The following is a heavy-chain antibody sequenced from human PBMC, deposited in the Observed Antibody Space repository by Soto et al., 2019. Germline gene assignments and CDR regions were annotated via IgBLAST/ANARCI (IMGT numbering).Heavy chain of an antibody. CDR1: GFTFSVNA. CDR2: VTANGGST. J-gene: IGHJ6*02. Sequence: EVQLLESGGGFVQPGGSLRLSCAATGFTFSVNAMTWVRQAPGKGLEWVSAVTANGGSTYSADSVKGRFTISRDNSKNTLFLQMNRLRAEDTAVYYCASLGVGDWANYYYYYGMDVWGQGTTVTVSS. CDR3: ASLGVGDWANYYYYYGMDV. V-gene: IGHV3-23*01. D-gene: IGHD2-21*02.